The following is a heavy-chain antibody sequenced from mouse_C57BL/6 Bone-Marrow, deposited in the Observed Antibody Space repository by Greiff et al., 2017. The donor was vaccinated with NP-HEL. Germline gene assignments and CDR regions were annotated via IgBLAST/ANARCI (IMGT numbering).Heavy chain of an antibody. V-gene: IGHV1-52*01. D-gene: IGHD3-1*01. CDR2: IDPSDSET. CDR3: ARSGAPYWDFDD. Sequence: QVQLQQPGAELVRPGSSVKLSCKASGYTFTSYWMHWVKQRPIQGLEWIGNIDPSDSETHYNQKFKGKATLTVDKSSSTAYMQLSSLTSEDSAVYYCARSGAPYWDFDDWGTGTTVTVSS. CDR1: GYTFTSYW. J-gene: IGHJ1*03.